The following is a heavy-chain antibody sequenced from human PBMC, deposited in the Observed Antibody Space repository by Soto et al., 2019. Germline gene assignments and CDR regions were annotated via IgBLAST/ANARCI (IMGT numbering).Heavy chain of an antibody. J-gene: IGHJ4*02. CDR3: AKSQEIGTHFFDS. CDR1: GFTFSGFD. D-gene: IGHD6-13*01. V-gene: IGHV3-13*01. CDR2: IGTAGDT. Sequence: GGSLRLSCEASGFTFSGFDMHWVRQPTGKGLEWVSSIGTAGDTYYAVSVKGRFAISRDNAKNSLSLQMNSLRAGDMAVYFCAKSQEIGTHFFDSWGQGTQVTVSS.